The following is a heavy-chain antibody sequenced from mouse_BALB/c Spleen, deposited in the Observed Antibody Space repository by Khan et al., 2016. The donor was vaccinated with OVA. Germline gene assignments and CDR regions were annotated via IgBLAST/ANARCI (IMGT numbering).Heavy chain of an antibody. CDR2: ISYSGST. D-gene: IGHD1-1*01. CDR3: ARYDYGYAMDY. J-gene: IGHJ4*01. CDR1: GDSITSGY. Sequence: EVQLQQSGPSLVKPSQILSLTCSVTGDSITSGYWNWIRKFPGNKLEYMGYISYSGSTYYNPSLKSRISITLDTYKNQYYLQLNSVTTEDPATYYCARYDYGYAMDYWGQGTSVTVSS. V-gene: IGHV3-8*02.